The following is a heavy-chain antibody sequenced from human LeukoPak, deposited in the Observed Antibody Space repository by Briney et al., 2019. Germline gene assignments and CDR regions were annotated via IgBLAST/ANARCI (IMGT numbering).Heavy chain of an antibody. D-gene: IGHD3-10*01. Sequence: GSLRLSCAASGFTFSSYSMNWVRQAPGKGLEWVSYISSSSSTIYYADSVKGRFTISRDNAKNSLYLQMNSLRDEDTAVYYCAREGDGYYYSNWFDPWGQGTLVTVSS. CDR3: AREGDGYYYSNWFDP. J-gene: IGHJ5*02. V-gene: IGHV3-48*02. CDR2: ISSSSSTI. CDR1: GFTFSSYS.